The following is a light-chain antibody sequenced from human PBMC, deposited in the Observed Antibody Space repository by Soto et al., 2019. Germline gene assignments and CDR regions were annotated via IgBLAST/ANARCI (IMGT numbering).Light chain of an antibody. CDR1: SGSVSTNYY. CDR3: VLYMGGGIWI. CDR2: FTN. V-gene: IGLV8-61*01. J-gene: IGLJ2*01. Sequence: QTVVTQEPSLSVSPGGTVTLTCGLSSGSVSTNYYPSWYHQTPGQAPRTLLYFTNTRSSGVPDRFSGSILGNKAALTITGAQADDECDYYCVLYMGGGIWIFGGGTKLTVL.